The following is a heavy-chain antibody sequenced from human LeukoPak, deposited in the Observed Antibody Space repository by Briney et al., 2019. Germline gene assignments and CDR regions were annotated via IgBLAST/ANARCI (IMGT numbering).Heavy chain of an antibody. CDR1: GFSFSSYA. CDR2: ISGRDGST. J-gene: IGHJ4*02. V-gene: IGHV3-23*01. Sequence: GGSLRLSCAASGFSFSSYAMSWVRQAPGKGLEWVSNISGRDGSTYYADSVKGRFTISRDNSKNTLYVQMDSLRAEDTAVYYCAKSGYNRFDYWGQGTLVTVSS. CDR3: AKSGYNRFDY. D-gene: IGHD5-24*01.